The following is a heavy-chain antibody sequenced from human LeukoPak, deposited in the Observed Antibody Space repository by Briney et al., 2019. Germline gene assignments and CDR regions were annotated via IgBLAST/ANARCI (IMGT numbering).Heavy chain of an antibody. D-gene: IGHD3-22*01. CDR3: AKSNGYVLVDI. J-gene: IGHJ3*02. V-gene: IGHV4-39*07. CDR2: IFYSGST. Sequence: IPSETLSLTCTVSGGSISGSYYWGWVRQPPGKGLEWIGNIFYSGSTYYSPSLKSRVTISLDTSRNQFSLKLNSVTAADTAVYYCAKSNGYVLVDIWGQGTMVTVSS. CDR1: GGSISGSYY.